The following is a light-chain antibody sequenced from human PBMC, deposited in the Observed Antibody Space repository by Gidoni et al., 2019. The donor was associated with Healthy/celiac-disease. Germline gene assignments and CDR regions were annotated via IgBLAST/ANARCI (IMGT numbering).Light chain of an antibody. CDR1: QSVSSY. CDR3: QQRSNWGFLT. V-gene: IGKV3-11*01. CDR2: DAS. J-gene: IGKJ4*01. Sequence: DIVLTQSPATLSLSPGERATLSCRASQSVSSYLAWYQQKPGQAPRLLIYDASNRATGIPARFSGSGSGTDFTLTISSLEPEDFAVYYCQQRSNWGFLTFGGGTKVEIK.